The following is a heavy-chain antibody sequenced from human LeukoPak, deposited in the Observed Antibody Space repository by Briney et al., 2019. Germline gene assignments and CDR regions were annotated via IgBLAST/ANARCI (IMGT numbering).Heavy chain of an antibody. CDR2: IYTSGST. Sequence: SETLSLTCTVSGGSISSSSYYWSWIRQPAGKGLEWIGRIYTSGSTNYNPSLKSRVTISVDTSKNQFSLKLSSVTAADTAVYYCARDGPYYYDSSAYLDYWGQGTLVTVSS. V-gene: IGHV4-61*02. D-gene: IGHD3-22*01. J-gene: IGHJ4*02. CDR1: GGSISSSSYY. CDR3: ARDGPYYYDSSAYLDY.